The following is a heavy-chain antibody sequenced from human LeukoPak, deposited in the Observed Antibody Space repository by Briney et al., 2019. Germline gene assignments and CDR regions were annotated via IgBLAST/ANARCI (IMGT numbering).Heavy chain of an antibody. CDR1: GYTFTTYE. J-gene: IGHJ4*02. D-gene: IGHD3-16*01. CDR3: ARNHLGLGL. CDR2: IKPRNGNA. V-gene: IGHV1-18*01. Sequence: ASVKVSCKASGYTFTTYEIICVRQAPGQGLEWMGWIKPRNGNANYAHQLQGRVTMTTATSTSTSHMELASLRFDATAIYYCARNHLGLGLWGQGTLVTVSS.